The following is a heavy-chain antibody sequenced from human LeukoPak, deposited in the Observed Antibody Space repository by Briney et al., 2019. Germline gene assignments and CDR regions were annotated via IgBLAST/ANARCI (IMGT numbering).Heavy chain of an antibody. V-gene: IGHV3-23*01. CDR3: AKESYGFYYFDY. D-gene: IGHD5-18*01. CDR1: GVTFTSCV. J-gene: IGHJ4*02. Sequence: PGGSLRLSCAASGVTFTSCVMSWVRQAPGKGLEWVSAISGGGGSTYYADSVKGRFTISRDNSKNTLYLQMNSLRAEDTAIYYCAKESYGFYYFDYWGQGTLVTVSS. CDR2: ISGGGGST.